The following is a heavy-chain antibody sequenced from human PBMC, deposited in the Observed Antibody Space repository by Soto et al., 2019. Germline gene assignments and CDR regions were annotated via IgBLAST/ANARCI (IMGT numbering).Heavy chain of an antibody. CDR1: GYTFTSYD. D-gene: IGHD6-25*01. CDR3: AREMWTRSGPQNFFDY. V-gene: IGHV1-8*01. Sequence: GASVKVSCKASGYTFTSYDINWVRQATGQGLEWMGWMNPNSGNTGYAQNFQDRVTMTTNTSMTTVYMELRSLRSEDTAVYYCAREMWTRSGPQNFFDYWGQGALVTVSS. CDR2: MNPNSGNT. J-gene: IGHJ4*02.